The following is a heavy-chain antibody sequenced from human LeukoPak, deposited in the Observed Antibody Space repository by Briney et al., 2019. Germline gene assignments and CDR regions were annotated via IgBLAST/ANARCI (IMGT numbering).Heavy chain of an antibody. J-gene: IGHJ4*02. CDR3: ARLGFRDY. CDR2: INHSGST. CDR1: GGSISSGSYY. Sequence: PSETLSLTCTVSGGSISSGSYYWSWIRQPPGKGLEWIGEINHSGSTNYNPSLKSRVTISVDTSKNQFSLKLSSVTAADTAVYYCARLGFRDYWGQGTLVTVSS. V-gene: IGHV4-39*07. D-gene: IGHD2-15*01.